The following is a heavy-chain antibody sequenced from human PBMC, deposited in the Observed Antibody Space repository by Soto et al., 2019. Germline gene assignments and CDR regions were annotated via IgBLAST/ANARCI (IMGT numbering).Heavy chain of an antibody. CDR2: IYYTGST. CDR1: GGSISSSSYY. V-gene: IGHV4-39*01. D-gene: IGHD3-16*01. J-gene: IGHJ4*02. Sequence: SETLSLTFTVSGGSISSSSYYWGWIRQPPGKALEWIGSIYYTGSTYYNPSLTSRVTVSVDTSKNQFSLRLSSVTAADTAVYYCARQEASTTLYLRYWGQGALSIVS. CDR3: ARQEASTTLYLRY.